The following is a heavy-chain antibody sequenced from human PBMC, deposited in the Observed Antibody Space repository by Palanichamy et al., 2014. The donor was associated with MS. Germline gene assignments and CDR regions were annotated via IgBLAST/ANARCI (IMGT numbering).Heavy chain of an antibody. J-gene: IGHJ6*02. D-gene: IGHD2-2*01. Sequence: QVQLVQSGAEVKKPGTSVKVSCKAFGFTLTELSIHWVRQAPGKGLEWMGGFDPEEGETIYAQMFQGRVTMTEDTSTDTAYLELSSLRPEDTAIYYCATDDCSTTTCFAGSSYYGVDVWGQGTTVTVSS. CDR2: FDPEEGET. CDR1: GFTLTELS. V-gene: IGHV1-24*01. CDR3: ATDDCSTTTCFAGSSYYGVDV.